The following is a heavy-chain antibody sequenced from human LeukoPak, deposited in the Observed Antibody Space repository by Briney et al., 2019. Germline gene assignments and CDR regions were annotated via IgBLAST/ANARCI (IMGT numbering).Heavy chain of an antibody. CDR1: GFTFSSYG. CDR3: ATFGVKGVGATL. CDR2: ISYDGSNK. J-gene: IGHJ4*02. Sequence: GGSLRLSCAASGFTFSSYGMHWVRQAPGKGLEWVEVISYDGSNKYYADSVKGRFTISRDNSKNTLYLQMNSLRAEDTAVYYCATFGVKGVGATLWGQGTLVTVSS. V-gene: IGHV3-30*03. D-gene: IGHD1-26*01.